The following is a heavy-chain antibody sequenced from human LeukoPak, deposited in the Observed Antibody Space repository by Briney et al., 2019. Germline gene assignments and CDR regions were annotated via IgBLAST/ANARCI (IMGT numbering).Heavy chain of an antibody. CDR3: AKFNRTNSSYGSFHN. V-gene: IGHV3-30*18. CDR1: GFTFSSYG. Sequence: PGGSLRLSCAASGFTFSSYGMHWVRQAPGKGLEWVAVISNDGSKNYYSDSVKGRFTISRDNSNNTLYLQMNSLRAEDSAVYYCAKFNRTNSSYGSFHNWGQGTLVTVSS. D-gene: IGHD2-2*01. J-gene: IGHJ4*02. CDR2: ISNDGSKN.